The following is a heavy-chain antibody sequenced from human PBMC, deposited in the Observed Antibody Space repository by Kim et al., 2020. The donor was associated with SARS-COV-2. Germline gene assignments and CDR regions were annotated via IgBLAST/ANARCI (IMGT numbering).Heavy chain of an antibody. Sequence: SETLSLTCTVSGGSISSYYWSWIRQPPGKGLEWIGYIYYSGSTNYNPSLKSRVTISVDTSKNQFSLKLSSVTAADTAVYYCAKVYSSGWYLGYWGQGTLVTVSS. CDR2: IYYSGST. CDR3: AKVYSSGWYLGY. CDR1: GGSISSYY. V-gene: IGHV4-59*01. J-gene: IGHJ4*02. D-gene: IGHD6-19*01.